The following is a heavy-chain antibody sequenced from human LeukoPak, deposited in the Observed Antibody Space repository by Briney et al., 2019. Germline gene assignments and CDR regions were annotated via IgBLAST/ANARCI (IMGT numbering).Heavy chain of an antibody. CDR3: AREPGTATGY. CDR1: VYTFTDYY. Sequence: GASVTVSFTASVYTFTDYYLHWVRQAPGQGLEWMGWIYPNTGGTKSTQKFQGRVSMTRDTSITTAYMEINRLTSDDTAVYYCAREPGTATGYWGQGTLVTVSS. J-gene: IGHJ4*02. V-gene: IGHV1-2*02. D-gene: IGHD1-1*01. CDR2: IYPNTGGT.